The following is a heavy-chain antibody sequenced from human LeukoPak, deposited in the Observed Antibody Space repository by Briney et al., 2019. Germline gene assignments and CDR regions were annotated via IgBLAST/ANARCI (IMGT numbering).Heavy chain of an antibody. CDR2: MNPNSGNT. V-gene: IGHV1-8*01. Sequence: ASVKVSCKASGYTCTSYDINWVRQATGQGLEWMGWMNPNSGNTGYAQKFQGRVTMTRNTSISTAYMELSSLRSEDTAVYYCARGHRGTIFGVVTYYGMDVWGQGTTVTVSS. CDR3: ARGHRGTIFGVVTYYGMDV. D-gene: IGHD3-3*01. J-gene: IGHJ6*02. CDR1: GYTCTSYD.